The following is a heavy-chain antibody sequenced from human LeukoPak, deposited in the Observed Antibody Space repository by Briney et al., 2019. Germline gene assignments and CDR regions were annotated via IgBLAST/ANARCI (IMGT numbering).Heavy chain of an antibody. D-gene: IGHD5-18*01. CDR3: ARRTAMDLFYYGMDV. Sequence: GESLKISCKGSGYSFTSYWISWVRQLPGKGLEWMGRIDPSDSYTNYSPSFQGHVTISADKSISTAYLQWSGLKASDTAMYYCARRTAMDLFYYGMDVWGQGTTVTVSS. CDR1: GYSFTSYW. V-gene: IGHV5-10-1*01. CDR2: IDPSDSYT. J-gene: IGHJ6*02.